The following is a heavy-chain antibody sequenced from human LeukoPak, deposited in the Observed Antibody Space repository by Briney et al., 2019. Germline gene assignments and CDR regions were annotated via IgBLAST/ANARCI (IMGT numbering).Heavy chain of an antibody. D-gene: IGHD1-26*01. CDR1: GFTFSSYE. J-gene: IGHJ3*02. CDR2: ISSSGSTI. Sequence: GGSLRLSCAASGFTFSSYEMNWVRQAPGKGLEWVSYISSSGSTIYYADSVKGRFTISRDNAQNSLYLQMNSLRAEDTAVYYCASGGGHDAFDIWGQGTMVTVSS. CDR3: ASGGGHDAFDI. V-gene: IGHV3-48*03.